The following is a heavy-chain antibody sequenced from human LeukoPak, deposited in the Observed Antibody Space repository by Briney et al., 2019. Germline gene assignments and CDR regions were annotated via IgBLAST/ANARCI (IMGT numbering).Heavy chain of an antibody. D-gene: IGHD5-24*01. J-gene: IGHJ5*02. CDR1: GFTFNRSV. V-gene: IGHV1-58*02. Sequence: SVKVSCKTSGFTFNRSVMQWVRQARGQRLEWIGWIVVGSGKTNYAQKFQERVTITRDMFTSTAYMELSSLRSEDTAVYYCALVEMATNQGDPWGQGTLVTVSS. CDR3: ALVEMATNQGDP. CDR2: IVVGSGKT.